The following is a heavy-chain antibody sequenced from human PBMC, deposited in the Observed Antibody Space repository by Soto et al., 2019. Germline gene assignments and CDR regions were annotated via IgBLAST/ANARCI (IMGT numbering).Heavy chain of an antibody. CDR3: TKDIAAAYYFDF. V-gene: IGHV3-23*01. CDR1: GFRFSNYA. CDR2: ISGSGDNT. D-gene: IGHD6-13*01. J-gene: IGHJ4*02. Sequence: DVNLLESGGGLVQPGWSLTLSCAASGFRFSNYAMSWVRQTPGKGLEWVSLISGSGDNTYYADSVKGRFTISRDNSKNTLYLHMNSLRAEDTAVYYCTKDIAAAYYFDFWGQGTLVTVSS.